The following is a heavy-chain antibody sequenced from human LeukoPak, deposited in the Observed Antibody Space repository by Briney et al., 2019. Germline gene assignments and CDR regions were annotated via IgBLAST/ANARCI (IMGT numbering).Heavy chain of an antibody. D-gene: IGHD5-12*01. Sequence: PSETLSLTCTVSGGSISSYYWSWIRQPPGKGLEWIGYIYCSGSTNYNPSLKSRVTISVDTSKNQFSLRLSSVTAADTAVYYCARIGDGYSGYDYIIDYWGQGTLVTVSS. CDR3: ARIGDGYSGYDYIIDY. V-gene: IGHV4-59*01. J-gene: IGHJ4*02. CDR2: IYCSGST. CDR1: GGSISSYY.